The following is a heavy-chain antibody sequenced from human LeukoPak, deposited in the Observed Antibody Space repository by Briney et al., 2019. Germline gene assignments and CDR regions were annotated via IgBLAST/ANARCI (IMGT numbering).Heavy chain of an antibody. CDR3: AKDPDFWSGYSPFDY. D-gene: IGHD3-3*01. J-gene: IGHJ4*02. CDR1: GFTFSSCA. Sequence: GGSLRLSCAASGFTFSSCAMNWVRQAPGTGLEWVSSISGSGDNTYYADSVKGRFTISRDNSKNTLYLQMNSLRAEDTAVYYCAKDPDFWSGYSPFDYWGQGTLVTVSS. V-gene: IGHV3-23*01. CDR2: ISGSGDNT.